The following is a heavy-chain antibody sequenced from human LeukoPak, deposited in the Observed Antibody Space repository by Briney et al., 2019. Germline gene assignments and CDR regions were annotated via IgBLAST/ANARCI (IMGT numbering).Heavy chain of an antibody. D-gene: IGHD3-10*01. CDR3: AKEGTPHVSTWYDL. J-gene: IGHJ5*02. Sequence: GGSLRLSCAAPGVTLSPYGMHWVRQAPGKGLEWVAVISYEGRTQHYADSVKGRFIISRDNPRNTLYLQMNILRTEDTAVYYCAKEGTPHVSTWYDLWGQGTQVIVSS. CDR1: GVTLSPYG. V-gene: IGHV3-30*18. CDR2: ISYEGRTQ.